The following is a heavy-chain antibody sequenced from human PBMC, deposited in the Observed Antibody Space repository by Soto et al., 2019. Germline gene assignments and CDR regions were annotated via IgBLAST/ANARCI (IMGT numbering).Heavy chain of an antibody. V-gene: IGHV3-66*01. Sequence: PGGSLRLSFAGAGFSVSSSHMNWVRQPPGKGLEWISVIYSGGATHYAVSVKGRFTISRDNAKNTVYLQMNSLRAEDTAVYYCAGSRLFRLDYWGQGALVT. D-gene: IGHD3-9*01. CDR2: IYSGGAT. J-gene: IGHJ4*02. CDR3: AGSRLFRLDY. CDR1: GFSVSSSH.